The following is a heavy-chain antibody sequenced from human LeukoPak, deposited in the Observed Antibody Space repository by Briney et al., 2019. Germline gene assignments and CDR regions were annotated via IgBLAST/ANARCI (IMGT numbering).Heavy chain of an antibody. D-gene: IGHD6-19*01. Sequence: ASVKVSCKASGYTFTSYGISWVRQAPGQGLEWMGWISAYNGNTNYAQKLQGRVTMTTDTSTSTAYMELRSLRSDDTAVYYCAREKWGKAVAKAFDIWGQGTMVTVSS. CDR2: ISAYNGNT. V-gene: IGHV1-18*01. CDR1: GYTFTSYG. CDR3: AREKWGKAVAKAFDI. J-gene: IGHJ3*02.